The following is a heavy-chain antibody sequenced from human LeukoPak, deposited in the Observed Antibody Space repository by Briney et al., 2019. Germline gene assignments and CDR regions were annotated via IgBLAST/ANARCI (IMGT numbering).Heavy chain of an antibody. D-gene: IGHD4-11*01. V-gene: IGHV4-31*03. CDR3: ARRGGGMMTTVTDFYFDY. J-gene: IGHJ4*02. Sequence: PSETLSLTCTVSGGSISSGGYYWSWIRQHPGKGLEWIGYIYYSGSTYYNPSLKSRVTISVDTSKNQFSLKLSSVTAADTAVYYCARRGGGMMTTVTDFYFDYWGQGTLVTVSS. CDR1: GGSISSGGYY. CDR2: IYYSGST.